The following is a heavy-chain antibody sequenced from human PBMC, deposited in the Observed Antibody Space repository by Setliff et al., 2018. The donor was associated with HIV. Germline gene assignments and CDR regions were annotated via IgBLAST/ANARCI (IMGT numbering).Heavy chain of an antibody. D-gene: IGHD3-22*01. CDR1: GGSFGGYY. J-gene: IGHJ4*02. V-gene: IGHV4-34*01. CDR2: MNHRGVI. CDR3: FLFYDDRSGFYWD. Sequence: PSETLSLTCTVYGGSFGGYYWTWIRQPPGKGLEFIGEMNHRGVIKYLSSLKSRVTMAVDTSKKQFSLKLKSVTAADTAVYYCFLFYDDRSGFYWDWGQGTPVTVSS.